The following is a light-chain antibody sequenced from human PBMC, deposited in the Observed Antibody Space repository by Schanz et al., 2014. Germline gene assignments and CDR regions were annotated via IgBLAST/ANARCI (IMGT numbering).Light chain of an antibody. V-gene: IGLV2-11*01. Sequence: QSALTQPRSVSGSPGQSVTISCTGTSSDVGNYNYVSWYQRHPGKAPKLIIYDVSKRPSGVPDRFSGSKSGTSASLAITGLQAEDEADYYCCSYAHDGTPVVFGGGTKLTVL. CDR1: SSDVGNYNY. CDR2: DVS. CDR3: CSYAHDGTPVV. J-gene: IGLJ2*01.